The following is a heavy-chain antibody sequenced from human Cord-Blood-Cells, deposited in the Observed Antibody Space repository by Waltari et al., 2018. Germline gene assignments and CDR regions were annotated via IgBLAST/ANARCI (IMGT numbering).Heavy chain of an antibody. Sequence: QLQLQESGPGLVTPSETLSLTCTVSGGSISSSSSYWGWIRSPPGKGLEWMGSIYYRVSPYYDPSLKSRSNISVDTSKNQFSLKLSSVTAADTAVYYCATSAYYDFWSGYGGFFDYWGQGTPVTVSS. CDR1: GGSISSSSSY. CDR3: ATSAYYDFWSGYGGFFDY. V-gene: IGHV4-39*01. CDR2: IYYRVSP. J-gene: IGHJ4*02. D-gene: IGHD3-3*01.